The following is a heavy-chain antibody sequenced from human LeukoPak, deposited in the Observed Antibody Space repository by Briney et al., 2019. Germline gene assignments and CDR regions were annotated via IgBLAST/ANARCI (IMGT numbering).Heavy chain of an antibody. D-gene: IGHD6-13*01. CDR2: IYYSGST. CDR3: ARDDTAAAGLYYYGMDV. CDR1: GGSLSRGGYY. V-gene: IGHV4-31*03. J-gene: IGHJ6*02. Sequence: KPSETLSHTCSVSGGSLSRGGYYWSWIRQHPGKGLEWIGYIYYSGSTYYNPSLKSRVTISVDTSKNQFSLKLSSVTAADTAVYYCARDDTAAAGLYYYGMDVWGQGTTVTVSS.